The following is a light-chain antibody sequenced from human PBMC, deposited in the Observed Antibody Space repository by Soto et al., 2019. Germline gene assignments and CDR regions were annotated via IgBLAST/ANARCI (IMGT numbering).Light chain of an antibody. Sequence: QSALTQPPSGSRSPGQSVTISCTGTSSDVGGYNYVSWYQQYPGKAPKLMIYEVSKRPSGVPDRFSGSKSGKTASLTVSGLQPEDESDYYCTSYAGSNIWVFGGGTKLTVL. CDR2: EVS. J-gene: IGLJ3*02. CDR1: SSDVGGYNY. CDR3: TSYAGSNIWV. V-gene: IGLV2-8*02.